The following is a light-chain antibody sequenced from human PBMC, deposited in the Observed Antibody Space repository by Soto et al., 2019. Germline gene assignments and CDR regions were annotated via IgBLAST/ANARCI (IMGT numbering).Light chain of an antibody. CDR1: QSVSSSY. J-gene: IGKJ1*01. V-gene: IGKV3-20*01. Sequence: EIVLTQSPRTLSLSPGERATLSCRASQSVSSSYLAWYQQKPGQAPRLLIYGASSRATGIPDRFSGSGSGTEFTLTISRLQPEDFAVYYCQQYDSSPPGTFGQGTKVDIK. CDR3: QQYDSSPPGT. CDR2: GAS.